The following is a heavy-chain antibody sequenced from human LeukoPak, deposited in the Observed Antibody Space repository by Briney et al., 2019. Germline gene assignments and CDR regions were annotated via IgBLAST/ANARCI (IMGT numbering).Heavy chain of an antibody. CDR1: GYSISSTYY. CDR3: ARVNAPVATFDY. Sequence: SETLSVTCTVSGYSISSTYYGAWIRQPPGKGREGIATISHSGSTYYTPSLESRLTISLDTSRNHFSLRLSSVTAADTAVYYCARVNAPVATFDYWGLGTLVAVSS. CDR2: ISHSGST. V-gene: IGHV4-38-2*02. D-gene: IGHD1-1*01. J-gene: IGHJ4*02.